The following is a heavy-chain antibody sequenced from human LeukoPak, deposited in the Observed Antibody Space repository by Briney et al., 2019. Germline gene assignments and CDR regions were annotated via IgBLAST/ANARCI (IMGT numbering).Heavy chain of an antibody. CDR3: ASDWAPGQGRMFDH. J-gene: IGHJ4*02. CDR2: TSHSGTT. Sequence: PSETLSLTCVVSGGSLISTDHHWGWIRQTPGKGLEWNGSTSHSGTTYYNPSLMSRVTMSVDTSKNYFSLQLSSVTAADTAVYFCASDWAPGQGRMFDHWGQGTLVTVSS. D-gene: IGHD3-16*01. CDR1: GGSLISTDHH. V-gene: IGHV4-39*07.